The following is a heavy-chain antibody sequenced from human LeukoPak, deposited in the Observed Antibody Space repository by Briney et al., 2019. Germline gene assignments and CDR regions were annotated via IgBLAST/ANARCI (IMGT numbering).Heavy chain of an antibody. V-gene: IGHV4-39*07. CDR3: ARVSYNSGWSYYYYGMDV. J-gene: IGHJ6*02. D-gene: IGHD6-19*01. CDR1: GGPVSSSNYY. Sequence: SETLSLTCTVSGGPVSSSNYYWGWIRQPPGKGLEWIGSIYYSGTTYYNPSLQSRATISVDTSKNQFSLKLSSVTAADTALYYCARVSYNSGWSYYYYGMDVWGQGTAATVSS. CDR2: IYYSGTT.